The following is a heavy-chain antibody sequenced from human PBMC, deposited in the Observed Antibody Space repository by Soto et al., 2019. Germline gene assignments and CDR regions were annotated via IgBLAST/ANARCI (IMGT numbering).Heavy chain of an antibody. CDR2: IYIGVST. Sequence: WGSLTLSCAASGVTFSGSAMHWVRQASGKGLEWVSVIYIGVSTYYADSVKGRFTISRDNSKNTLYLQMNSLRAEDTAVYYCASAYSGCDWYWFELWGKGTLVTVSS. D-gene: IGHD2-21*01. CDR1: GVTFSGSA. V-gene: IGHV3-53*01. CDR3: ASAYSGCDWYWFEL. J-gene: IGHJ4*01.